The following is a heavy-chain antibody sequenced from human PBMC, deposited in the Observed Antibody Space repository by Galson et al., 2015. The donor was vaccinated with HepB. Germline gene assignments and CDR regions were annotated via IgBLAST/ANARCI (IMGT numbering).Heavy chain of an antibody. V-gene: IGHV1-18*04. CDR2: ISAYNGNT. CDR1: GYTFTSYG. Sequence: SVKVSCKASGYTFTSYGISWVRQAPGQGLEWMGWISAYNGNTNYAQKLQGRVTMTTDTSTSTAYMELRSLRSDDTAVYYCARDFVDPVLLWFGSPPNSVGCYYGMDVWGQGTTVTVSS. D-gene: IGHD3-10*01. J-gene: IGHJ6*02. CDR3: ARDFVDPVLLWFGSPPNSVGCYYGMDV.